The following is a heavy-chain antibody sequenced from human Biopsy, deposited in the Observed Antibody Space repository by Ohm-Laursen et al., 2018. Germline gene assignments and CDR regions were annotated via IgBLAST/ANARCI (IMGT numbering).Heavy chain of an antibody. V-gene: IGHV1-46*01. Sequence: ASVKVSCNTSGYNFGNYYINWVRKVPGQGLEWLGVVNPVAEATMYAQKFQDRITLTRDASTDTVYMDLTSLTSEDTAVYYCARESPLRLGVCGAIRCFKEVFGMDVWGQGTTVIVSS. J-gene: IGHJ6*02. CDR1: GYNFGNYY. D-gene: IGHD2-21*01. CDR3: ARESPLRLGVCGAIRCFKEVFGMDV. CDR2: VNPVAEAT.